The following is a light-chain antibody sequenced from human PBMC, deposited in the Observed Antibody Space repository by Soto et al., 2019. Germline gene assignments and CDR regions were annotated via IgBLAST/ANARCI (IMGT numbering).Light chain of an antibody. CDR2: DAS. CDR3: QQRSNWPPGYT. J-gene: IGKJ2*01. CDR1: QSVSSY. V-gene: IGKV3-11*01. Sequence: EIVLTQSPAILSLSPGERATLSCRASQSVSSYLAWYQQKPGQAPRLLIYDASSRATGIPARFSGSGSGTDFTLTISSLEPEDFAVYYCQQRSNWPPGYTFGQGTKLEIK.